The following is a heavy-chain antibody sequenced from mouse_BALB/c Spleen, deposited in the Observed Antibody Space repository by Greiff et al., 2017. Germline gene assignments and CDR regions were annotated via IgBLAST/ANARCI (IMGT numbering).Heavy chain of an antibody. D-gene: IGHD1-1*01. CDR1: GFAFSSYD. J-gene: IGHJ4*01. CDR2: ISSGGGST. V-gene: IGHV5-12-1*01. Sequence: EVKVVESGGGLVKPGGSLKLSCAASGFAFSSYDMSWVRQTPEKRLEWVAYISSGGGSTYYPDTVKGRFTISRDNAKNTLYLQMSSLKSEDTAMYYCARGGVDYAMDYWGQGTSVTVSS. CDR3: ARGGVDYAMDY.